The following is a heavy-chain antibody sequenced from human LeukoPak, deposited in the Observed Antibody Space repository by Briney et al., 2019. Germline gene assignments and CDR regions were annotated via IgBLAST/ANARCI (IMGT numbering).Heavy chain of an antibody. CDR1: GYTFTGYY. V-gene: IGHV1-2*02. CDR2: INPNSGGT. D-gene: IGHD2-2*01. CDR3: ARVPVVPAANDY. J-gene: IGHJ4*02. Sequence: ASVNVSCKASGYTFTGYYMHWVRQAPGQGLEWMGWINPNSGGTNYAQKFQGRVTMTRDTSISTAYMELSRLRSDDTAVYYCARVPVVPAANDYWGQGTLVTVSS.